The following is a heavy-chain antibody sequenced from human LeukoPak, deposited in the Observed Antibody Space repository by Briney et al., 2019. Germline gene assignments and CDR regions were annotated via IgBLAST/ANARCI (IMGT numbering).Heavy chain of an antibody. CDR2: ISRSSSYI. V-gene: IGHV3-21*01. CDR1: GFTFSRYR. CDR3: ARDYGGMATIYFDY. D-gene: IGHD5-24*01. J-gene: IGHJ4*02. Sequence: GGSLTLACAASGFTFSRYRMNCVRQAPGKGREWVSSISRSSSYIYYADSVKGRFTITRDNAKNSLYLQRNSLSDEDAAVYYCARDYGGMATIYFDYWGQGTLVTVSS.